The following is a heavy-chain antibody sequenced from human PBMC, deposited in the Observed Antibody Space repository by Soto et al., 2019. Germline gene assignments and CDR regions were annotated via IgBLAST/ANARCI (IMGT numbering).Heavy chain of an antibody. V-gene: IGHV3-72*01. CDR1: GFTFSDRY. CDR2: TKNKANSYTT. Sequence: GSLRLSCAASGFTFSDRYMDWVRQAPGKGLEWVGRTKNKANSYTTEYAASVKGRFTISRDYSRDSVYLQMNSLKTDDTAVYYCTIEGAYPGPDFDYWGQGTLVTVSS. J-gene: IGHJ4*02. CDR3: TIEGAYPGPDFDY. D-gene: IGHD3-16*01.